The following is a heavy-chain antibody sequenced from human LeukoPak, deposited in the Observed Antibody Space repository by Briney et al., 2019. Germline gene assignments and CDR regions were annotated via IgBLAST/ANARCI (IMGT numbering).Heavy chain of an antibody. Sequence: ASVQVSCQSSGYTLPNYRIIWLRQAPAQGLDWMGWISGYNGNTNYPQKLQDRATTTTDTPANTAYMAQRNLSSDDTHVRYCPASGCSKATYFDSWGQGTLVTASS. V-gene: IGHV1-18*01. CDR3: PASGCSKATYFDS. CDR1: GYTLPNYR. J-gene: IGHJ4*02. D-gene: IGHD6-19*01. CDR2: ISGYNGNT.